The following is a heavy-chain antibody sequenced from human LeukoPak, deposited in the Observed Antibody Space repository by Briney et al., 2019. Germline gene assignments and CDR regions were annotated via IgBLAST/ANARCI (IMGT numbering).Heavy chain of an antibody. Sequence: ASVKVSCKGSEYTFTGYYMHWVRQAPGQGLEWMGWINPNSGTTNYARKFQGRVTVTSDTSIRTAYMELSRLESDDTAVYYCARDLMTTPTWDFDYWGQGTLVTVAS. CDR1: EYTFTGYY. CDR2: INPNSGTT. D-gene: IGHD3-16*01. V-gene: IGHV1-2*02. J-gene: IGHJ4*02. CDR3: ARDLMTTPTWDFDY.